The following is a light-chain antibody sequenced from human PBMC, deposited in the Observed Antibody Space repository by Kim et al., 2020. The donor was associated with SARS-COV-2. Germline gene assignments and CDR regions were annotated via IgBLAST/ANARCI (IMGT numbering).Light chain of an antibody. J-gene: IGLJ3*02. CDR1: NSNIGSSL. CDR3: GTWDESLKGWV. Sequence: QAVVTQPPSASGTPGQRVTISCSGSNSNIGSSLVNWYQHLPGTAPKLLIFSNNQRPSGVPDRFYGSKSGTSASLAISGLQSEDEADYYCGTWDESLKGWVFGGGTQLTVL. CDR2: SNN. V-gene: IGLV1-44*01.